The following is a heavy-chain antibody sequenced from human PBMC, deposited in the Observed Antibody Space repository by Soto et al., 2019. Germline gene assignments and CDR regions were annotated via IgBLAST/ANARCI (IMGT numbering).Heavy chain of an antibody. Sequence: SETLSLTCTVSGGSISSGGYYWSWIRQHPWKGLEWIGYIYYSGSTYYNPSLKSRVTISVDTSKNQFSLKLSSVTAADTAVYYCARDYYGSGSSPGYYYYYGMDVWGQGXTVTVS. CDR3: ARDYYGSGSSPGYYYYYGMDV. D-gene: IGHD3-10*01. CDR2: IYYSGST. CDR1: GGSISSGGYY. J-gene: IGHJ6*02. V-gene: IGHV4-31*03.